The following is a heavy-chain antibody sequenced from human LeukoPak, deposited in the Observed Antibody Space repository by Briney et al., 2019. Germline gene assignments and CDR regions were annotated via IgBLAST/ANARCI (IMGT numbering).Heavy chain of an antibody. CDR2: ISYDGSNK. D-gene: IGHD3-22*01. V-gene: IGHV3-30-3*01. J-gene: IGHJ4*02. CDR3: AKERSDSNDYYNFDY. CDR1: GFTFSSYA. Sequence: PGGSLRLSCAASGFTFSSYAMHWVRQAPGKGREWVAVISYDGSNKYYAGSVQGRFSISRDNSKNTLYLQMNSLRAEDTAMYYWAKERSDSNDYYNFDYWGQGPLVTVSS.